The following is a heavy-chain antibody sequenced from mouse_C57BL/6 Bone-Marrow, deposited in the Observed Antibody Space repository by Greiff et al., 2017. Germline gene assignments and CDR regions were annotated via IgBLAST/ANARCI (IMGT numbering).Heavy chain of an antibody. CDR1: GYTFTSYW. V-gene: IGHV1-64*01. D-gene: IGHD1-1*01. Sequence: VQLQQSGAELVKPGASVKLSCKASGYTFTSYWMHWVKQRPGQGLEWIGMIHPNSGSTNSNEKFKSKATLTVDKSSSTAYMQLSSLTSEDSSVYYGARRWVLREYYFYYWGQGTTLTVSS. J-gene: IGHJ2*01. CDR3: ARRWVLREYYFYY. CDR2: IHPNSGST.